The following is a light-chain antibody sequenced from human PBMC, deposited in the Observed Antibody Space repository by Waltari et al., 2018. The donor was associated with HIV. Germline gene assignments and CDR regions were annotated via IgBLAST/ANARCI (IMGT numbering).Light chain of an antibody. J-gene: IGLJ1*01. Sequence: QSALTQPASVSGSPGQSIAISCTGTSSDVGGYRYVSWYQQHPGKVPKLIIYQVSNRPSGVSDRFSGSKSGNTASLTISGLQAEDEADYYCSSYTSSVTYVFGSGTKVTVL. CDR3: SSYTSSVTYV. CDR2: QVS. V-gene: IGLV2-14*01. CDR1: SSDVGGYRY.